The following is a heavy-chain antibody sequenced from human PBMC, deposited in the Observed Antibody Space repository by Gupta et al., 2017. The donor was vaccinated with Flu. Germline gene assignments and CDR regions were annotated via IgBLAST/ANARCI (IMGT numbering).Heavy chain of an antibody. CDR2: ISSSSSYI. CDR1: GFTFSSYS. Sequence: EVQLVESGGGLVKPGGYLRLSCAASGFTFSSYSMNWVRQAPGKGLEWVSSISSSSSYIYYADSVKGRFTISRDNAKNSLYLQMNSLRAEDTAVYYCASAVAAGTYYWGQGTLVTVSS. CDR3: ASAVAAGTYY. V-gene: IGHV3-21*01. D-gene: IGHD6-13*01. J-gene: IGHJ4*02.